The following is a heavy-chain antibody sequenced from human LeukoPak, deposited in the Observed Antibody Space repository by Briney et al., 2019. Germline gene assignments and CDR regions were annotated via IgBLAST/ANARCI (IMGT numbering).Heavy chain of an antibody. Sequence: GGSLSLSCAASGFTFSNYAVSWVGEAPGQGREWVSAVNVRGCSTYYPTSAKGRCTNTRDNSKNPLYLQMNSLTAADTAVYYCATDLKEGGNTWCVYWGQGTL. J-gene: IGHJ4*02. D-gene: IGHD2-8*02. CDR3: ATDLKEGGNTWCVY. V-gene: IGHV3-23*01. CDR1: GFTFSNYA. CDR2: VNVRGCST.